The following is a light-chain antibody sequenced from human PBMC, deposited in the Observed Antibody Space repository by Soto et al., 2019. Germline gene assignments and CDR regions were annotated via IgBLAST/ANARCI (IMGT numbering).Light chain of an antibody. Sequence: EIVLTQSPGTLSLSPGDRATLPCRASQSVSSSYLSWNQQKPGQAPRLLISGASSRATGIPDRFSGSGSGTDFTLTISRLEPEDFAVYYCQQYGSSPLTFGGGTKVEIK. CDR1: QSVSSSY. V-gene: IGKV3-20*01. J-gene: IGKJ4*01. CDR3: QQYGSSPLT. CDR2: GAS.